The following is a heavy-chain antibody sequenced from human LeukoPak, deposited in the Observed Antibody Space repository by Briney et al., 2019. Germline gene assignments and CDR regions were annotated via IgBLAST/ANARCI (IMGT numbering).Heavy chain of an antibody. Sequence: PGESLKISCKASGYIFTNYWIGWVRQMPGKGLEWMGIIYPRDSDTRYSPSFQGQVTVSADKSISTAYLQWNTLEASDTAMYYCARRQYSGYDFDFWGQGTPVTVSS. CDR3: ARRQYSGYDFDF. V-gene: IGHV5-51*01. D-gene: IGHD5-12*01. CDR1: GYIFTNYW. J-gene: IGHJ4*02. CDR2: IYPRDSDT.